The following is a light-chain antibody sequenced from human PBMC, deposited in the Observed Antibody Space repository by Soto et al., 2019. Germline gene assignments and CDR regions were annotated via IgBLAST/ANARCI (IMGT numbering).Light chain of an antibody. CDR1: QSVSKS. CDR3: QQGNNWPIFT. V-gene: IGKV3-11*01. Sequence: EILLTQSPATLSLSPGERATLSCRASQSVSKSLAWYQQKPGQAPRLLIYSTSNRATGIPARFSGSGSRTDFTLTISSLEPEDFAVYYCQQGNNWPIFTFGPGTKVD. J-gene: IGKJ3*01. CDR2: STS.